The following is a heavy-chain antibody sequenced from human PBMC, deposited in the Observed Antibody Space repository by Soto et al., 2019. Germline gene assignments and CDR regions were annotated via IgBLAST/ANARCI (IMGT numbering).Heavy chain of an antibody. V-gene: IGHV1-18*04. CDR3: ARDAAYNGSGGGLYGMDV. CDR1: GYTFNRYG. CDR2: ISVYKGDT. Sequence: QVQLVQSGPEVKKPGASVKVSCKASGYTFNRYGVSWVRQAPGQGLEWMGWISVYKGDTNYAQKFQGRLTLTTDTSTTTAYMELRSLRSDDTAVYYCARDAAYNGSGGGLYGMDVWGQGTTVTASS. D-gene: IGHD3-10*01. J-gene: IGHJ6*02.